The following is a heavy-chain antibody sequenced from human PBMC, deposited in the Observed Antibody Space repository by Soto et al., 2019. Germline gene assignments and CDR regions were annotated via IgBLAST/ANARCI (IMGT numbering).Heavy chain of an antibody. CDR2: IYSGGST. V-gene: IGHV3-53*04. Sequence: EVQLVESGGGLVQPGGSLRLSCAASGFTVSSNYMSWVRQAPGKGLEWVSVIYSGGSTYYADSVKGRLTISRHKSKNTLVLRMNSLIAEDAAVYYRARGPHPGRVDYWGQGTLVTVSS. CDR1: GFTVSSNY. J-gene: IGHJ4*02. D-gene: IGHD3-10*01. CDR3: ARGPHPGRVDY.